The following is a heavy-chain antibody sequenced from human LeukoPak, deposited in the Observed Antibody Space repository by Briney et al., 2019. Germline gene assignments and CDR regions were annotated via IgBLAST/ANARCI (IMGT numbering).Heavy chain of an antibody. CDR1: GYTFTGYY. D-gene: IGHD2-2*01. CDR3: ARGLRAIYVVPAAYNWFDP. J-gene: IGHJ5*02. CDR2: INPNSGGT. Sequence: ASVKVSCKASGYTFTGYYMHWVRQAPGQGLEWMGWINPNSGGTNYAQKFQGRVTMTRDTSISTAYMELSRLRSEDTAVYYCARGLRAIYVVPAAYNWFDPWGQGTLVTVSS. V-gene: IGHV1-2*02.